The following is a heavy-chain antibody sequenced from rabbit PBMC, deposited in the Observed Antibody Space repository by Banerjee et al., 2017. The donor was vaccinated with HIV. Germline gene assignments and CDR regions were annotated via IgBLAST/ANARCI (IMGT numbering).Heavy chain of an antibody. V-gene: IGHV1S45*01. CDR2: IAGSGSGFT. CDR3: ARDRHGSGWYWDL. D-gene: IGHD1-1*01. CDR1: GFSFSSSDY. Sequence: QEQLEESGGGLVKPGASLTLTCTASGFSFSSSDYMCWVRQAPGKGLEWISCIAGSGSGFTYSATWAKGRFTISKTSSTTVTLQMTSLTAADTATYFCARDRHGSGWYWDLWGPGTLVTVS. J-gene: IGHJ6*01.